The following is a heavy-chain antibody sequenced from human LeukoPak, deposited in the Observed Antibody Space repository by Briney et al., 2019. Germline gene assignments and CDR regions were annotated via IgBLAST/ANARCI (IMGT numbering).Heavy chain of an antibody. D-gene: IGHD2-15*01. CDR3: ARDCIGCHGFEY. V-gene: IGHV1-18*01. Sequence: ASVKVSCRASGYTFITYGISWVRQAPRQGLEWVGWVSAYADNTNYVQKLQGRVTMSTDTSTSTAYMELRSLRSGDTAVYYCARDCIGCHGFEYWGQGTLVTVSS. CDR2: VSAYADNT. CDR1: GYTFITYG. J-gene: IGHJ4*02.